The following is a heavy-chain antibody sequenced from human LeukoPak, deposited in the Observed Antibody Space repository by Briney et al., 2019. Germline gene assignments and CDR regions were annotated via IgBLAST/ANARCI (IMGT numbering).Heavy chain of an antibody. CDR1: EFTFSSYA. CDR2: ISSSNSYI. Sequence: GGSLRLSCAASEFTFSSYAMSWVRQAPGKGLEWVSSISSSNSYIYYADSVKGRFTISRDNAKNSLYLQMNSLRAEDTAVYYCARDSGWYCIDYWGQGTLVTVSS. D-gene: IGHD6-19*01. CDR3: ARDSGWYCIDY. V-gene: IGHV3-21*01. J-gene: IGHJ4*02.